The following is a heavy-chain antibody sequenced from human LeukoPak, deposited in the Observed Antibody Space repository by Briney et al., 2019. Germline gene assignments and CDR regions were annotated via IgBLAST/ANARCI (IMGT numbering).Heavy chain of an antibody. Sequence: AGGSLRLSCAASGFTFSSYALSWVRQAPGKGLEWVSAISASGGSTYYPDSVKGRFTFSRDNSKNALYLQVNSLRAEDTAVYYCAKGHTGYDAFDIWGQGTMVTVSS. D-gene: IGHD3-9*01. J-gene: IGHJ3*02. V-gene: IGHV3-23*01. CDR2: ISASGGST. CDR1: GFTFSSYA. CDR3: AKGHTGYDAFDI.